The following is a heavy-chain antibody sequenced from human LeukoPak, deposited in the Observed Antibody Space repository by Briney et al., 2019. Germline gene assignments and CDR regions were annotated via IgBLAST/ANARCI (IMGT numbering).Heavy chain of an antibody. D-gene: IGHD6-19*01. CDR1: GFIFTNAW. CDR2: IKSKTDGGTT. Sequence: GGSLRLSCAASGFIFTNAWMNWVRQAPGKGLEWVGRIKSKTDGGTTDYAARVKGRFTVSRDDSKKMLYLQMNSLKTEDAGVYYCTSSSSDWGQGTLVTVSS. V-gene: IGHV3-15*01. CDR3: TSSSSD. J-gene: IGHJ4*02.